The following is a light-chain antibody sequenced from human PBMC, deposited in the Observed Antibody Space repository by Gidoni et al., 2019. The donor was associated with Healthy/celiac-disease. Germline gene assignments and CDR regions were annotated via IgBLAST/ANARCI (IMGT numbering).Light chain of an antibody. CDR3: QQSYSTPIT. J-gene: IGKJ5*01. CDR1: QSISSY. V-gene: IGKV1-39*01. Sequence: DIQMNQSPSSLSASVGDRVTITCRASQSISSYLNWYQKPGKAPKLLIYAASSLQSGVPSRFSGSGSGTDFTLTISSLQPEDFATYYCQQSYSTPITFGQGTRLEIK. CDR2: AAS.